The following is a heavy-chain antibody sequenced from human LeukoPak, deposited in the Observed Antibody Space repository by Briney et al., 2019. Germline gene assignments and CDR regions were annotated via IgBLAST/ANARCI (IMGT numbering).Heavy chain of an antibody. J-gene: IGHJ3*02. Sequence: GRSLRLSCAASGFTFSSYGMHWVRQAPGKGLEWVAVIWYDGSNKYYADSVKGRFTISRDSSKNTLYLQMNSLRAEDTAVYYCARDCSGGSCDAFDIWGQGTMVTVSS. CDR3: ARDCSGGSCDAFDI. CDR1: GFTFSSYG. CDR2: IWYDGSNK. D-gene: IGHD2-15*01. V-gene: IGHV3-33*01.